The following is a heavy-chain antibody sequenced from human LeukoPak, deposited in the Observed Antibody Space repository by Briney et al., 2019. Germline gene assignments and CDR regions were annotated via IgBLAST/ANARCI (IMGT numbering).Heavy chain of an antibody. CDR3: AVISSGWYFGAFDI. J-gene: IGHJ3*02. CDR1: GITFSSYG. CDR2: ISSTGGTT. V-gene: IGHV3-23*01. Sequence: SGGSLRLSCAASGITFSSYGMSWVRQAPGKGLEWVSSISSTGGTTYYADSVKGRFTISRDNSKNTLYLQMNSLRAEDTAVYYCAVISSGWYFGAFDIWGQGTMVTVSS. D-gene: IGHD6-19*01.